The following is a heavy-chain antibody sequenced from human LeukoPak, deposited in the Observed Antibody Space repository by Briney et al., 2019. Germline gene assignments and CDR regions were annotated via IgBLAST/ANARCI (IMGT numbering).Heavy chain of an antibody. V-gene: IGHV1-2*02. CDR3: ARGDYGGTLHRKPYFQH. CDR1: GYTFTGYY. D-gene: IGHD4-23*01. CDR2: INPNSGGT. Sequence: ASVKVSCKASGYTFTGYYMHWVRQAPGQGLEWMGWINPNSGGTNYAQKFQGRVTMTRDTSISTAYMELSRLRSDDTAVYYCARGDYGGTLHRKPYFQHWGQGTLVTVSS. J-gene: IGHJ1*01.